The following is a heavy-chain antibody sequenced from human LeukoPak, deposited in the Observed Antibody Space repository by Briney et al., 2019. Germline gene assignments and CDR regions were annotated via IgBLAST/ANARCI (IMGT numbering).Heavy chain of an antibody. V-gene: IGHV1-69*13. CDR2: IIPIFGTA. J-gene: IGHJ4*02. CDR3: ARGLGALDQGSFDY. D-gene: IGHD3-10*01. CDR1: GGTFSSYA. Sequence: SVKVSCKASGGTFSSYAISWVRQAPGQGLEWMGGIIPIFGTANYAQKFQGRVTITADESTSTAYMELSSLRSEDTAVYYCARGLGALDQGSFDYWGQGTLVTVSS.